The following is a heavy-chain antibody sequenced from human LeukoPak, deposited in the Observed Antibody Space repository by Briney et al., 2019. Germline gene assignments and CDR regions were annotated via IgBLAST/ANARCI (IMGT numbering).Heavy chain of an antibody. CDR3: ARDRADGYNYGDSFDY. V-gene: IGHV3-66*01. CDR2: MYSNGKA. CDR1: GFSVSDNY. J-gene: IGHJ4*02. Sequence: PGGSLRLSCAASGFSVSDNYMCWVRQAPGKGPEWVSVMYSNGKAYYTDSVKGRFTISRDIAQNTLFLQMNDLRAEDTAVYYCARDRADGYNYGDSFDYWGQGTLVTVSS. D-gene: IGHD5-18*01.